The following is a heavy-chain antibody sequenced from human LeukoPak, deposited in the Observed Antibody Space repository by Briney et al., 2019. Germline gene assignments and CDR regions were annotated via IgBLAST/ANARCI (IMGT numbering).Heavy chain of an antibody. CDR1: GGSISSGGYY. Sequence: SETLSLTCTVSGGSISSGGYYWSWIRQHPGKGLEWIGYIYYSGSTYYNPSLKSRVTISVDTSKNQFSLKLSSVTAADTAVYYCARELATPGNAFDIWGQGTMVTVSS. CDR3: ARELATPGNAFDI. D-gene: IGHD1-26*01. J-gene: IGHJ3*02. CDR2: IYYSGST. V-gene: IGHV4-31*03.